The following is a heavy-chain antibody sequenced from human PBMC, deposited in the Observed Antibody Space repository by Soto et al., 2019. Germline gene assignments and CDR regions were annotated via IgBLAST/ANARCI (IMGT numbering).Heavy chain of an antibody. CDR3: ARDIRYIGSFYYFDY. J-gene: IGHJ4*02. D-gene: IGHD3-10*01. Sequence: SETLSLTCTVSGGSISGSSYYWGWIRQPPGKGLEWIGSIYYDGSTYYNPSLKSRVTISIDTSKNQVSLRLSSVTAADTAIYYCARDIRYIGSFYYFDYWGQGSLVTVSS. CDR2: IYYDGST. V-gene: IGHV4-39*07. CDR1: GGSISGSSYY.